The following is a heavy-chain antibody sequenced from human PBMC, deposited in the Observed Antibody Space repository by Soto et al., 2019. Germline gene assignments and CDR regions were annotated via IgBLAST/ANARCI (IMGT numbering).Heavy chain of an antibody. CDR1: GAPINSDY. CDR3: ARFTYKSGFNWFDP. D-gene: IGHD5-12*01. Sequence: SETLSLTCTVSGAPINSDYWSWIRQSPGKGLEWIGYIYHIGSTDYNPSLKSRVTISIDKSKNQFSLDLRSVTAADTAVYFCARFTYKSGFNWFDPWGQGTQVTVSS. CDR2: IYHIGST. V-gene: IGHV4-59*01. J-gene: IGHJ5*02.